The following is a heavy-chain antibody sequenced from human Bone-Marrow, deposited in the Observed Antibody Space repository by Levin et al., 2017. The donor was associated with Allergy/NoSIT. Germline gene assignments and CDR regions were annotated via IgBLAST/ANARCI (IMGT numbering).Heavy chain of an antibody. D-gene: IGHD2-21*01. V-gene: IGHV3-33*01. CDR2: IWYDGSNK. CDR3: ARRFRGGMDV. Sequence: GGSLRLSCAVSGFSFNSYGIHWVRQAPGKGLEWVAVIWYDGSNKYYADSVKGRFTISRDNSKKTVYLQMNSLRVEDTAVYYCARRFRGGMDVWGQGTTVTVSS. CDR1: GFSFNSYG. J-gene: IGHJ6*02.